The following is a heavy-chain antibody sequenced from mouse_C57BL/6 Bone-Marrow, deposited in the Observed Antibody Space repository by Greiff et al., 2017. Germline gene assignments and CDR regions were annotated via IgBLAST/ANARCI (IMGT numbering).Heavy chain of an antibody. Sequence: EVQLQQSGAELVRPGASVKLSCTASGFNITDDYMHWVKQRPEQGLEWIGWIDPENGYTEYTSKFKGKATMTADTSSNTAYLQLSSLTSEDTAVYYCTTYYSNSNYFDYWGQGTTLTVSS. CDR3: TTYYSNSNYFDY. CDR1: GFNITDDY. D-gene: IGHD2-5*01. J-gene: IGHJ2*01. CDR2: IDPENGYT. V-gene: IGHV14-4*01.